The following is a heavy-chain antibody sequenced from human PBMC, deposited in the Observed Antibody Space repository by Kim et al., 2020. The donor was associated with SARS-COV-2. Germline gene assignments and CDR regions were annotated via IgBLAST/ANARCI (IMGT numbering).Heavy chain of an antibody. Sequence: GGSLRLSCAASGFTFSSYAMSWVRQAPGKGLEWVSAISGSGGSTYYADSVKGRFTISRDNSKNTLYLQMNSLRAEDTAVYYCAKDQGSGQLVFTGDQSHYYYYGMDVWGQGTTVTVSS. CDR1: GFTFSSYA. J-gene: IGHJ6*02. V-gene: IGHV3-23*01. CDR3: AKDQGSGQLVFTGDQSHYYYYGMDV. CDR2: ISGSGGST. D-gene: IGHD6-6*01.